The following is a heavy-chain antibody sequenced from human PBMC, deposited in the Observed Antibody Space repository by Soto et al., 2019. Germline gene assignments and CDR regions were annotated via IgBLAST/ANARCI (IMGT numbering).Heavy chain of an antibody. CDR2: LSGSGGAT. CDR3: AKLSRLSQPFYMDV. V-gene: IGHV3-23*01. Sequence: PGGSLRLSCVASGFTLSSYAINWVRQAPGKGLEWVSGLSGSGGATYYADSVKGRFTISRDNSESTMYLQMNSLRAEDTAVYHCAKLSRLSQPFYMDVWGKGTTVTVSS. CDR1: GFTLSSYA. J-gene: IGHJ6*03.